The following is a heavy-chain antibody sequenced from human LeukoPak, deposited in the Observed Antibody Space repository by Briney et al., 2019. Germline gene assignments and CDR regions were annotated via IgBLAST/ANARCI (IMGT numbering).Heavy chain of an antibody. CDR1: GGSFSGYY. D-gene: IGHD3-22*01. V-gene: IGHV4-34*01. CDR3: ARTPFYYDSSGYYRHFTFDY. Sequence: SETLSLTCAVYGGSFSGYYWSWIRQPPGKGLEWIGEINHSGSTNYNPSLKSRVTISVDTSKNQFSLKLSSVTAADTAVYYCARTPFYYDSSGYYRHFTFDYWGQGTLVTVSS. CDR2: INHSGST. J-gene: IGHJ4*02.